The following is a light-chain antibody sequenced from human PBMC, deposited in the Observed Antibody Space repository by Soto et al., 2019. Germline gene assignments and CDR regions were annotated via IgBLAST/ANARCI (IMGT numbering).Light chain of an antibody. CDR1: SGDVGGYNY. V-gene: IGLV2-14*01. CDR2: DVS. J-gene: IGLJ2*01. Sequence: QSALTQPASVSGSPGQSITISCTGTSGDVGGYNYVSWYQQHPGKAPKLIIYDVSNRPSGVSNRFSGSKSGNTASLTISGLQAEDEADYYCSSDRSGTLFGGGTKVTVL. CDR3: SSDRSGTL.